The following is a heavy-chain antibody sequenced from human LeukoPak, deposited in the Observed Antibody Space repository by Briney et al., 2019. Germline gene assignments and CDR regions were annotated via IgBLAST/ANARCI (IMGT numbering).Heavy chain of an antibody. Sequence: MASETLCLTCTVSGGSISMSAYYWVWIRQPPGKGLEWIGSVHHSGSTYYNSSLNSRLTMSVDTPKKQISLKLSSVTAADTAVYYCARTSSGTYYRVDYWGQGTQVTVSS. V-gene: IGHV4-39*01. CDR3: ARTSSGTYYRVDY. CDR1: GGSISMSAYY. J-gene: IGHJ4*02. D-gene: IGHD3-10*01. CDR2: VHHSGST.